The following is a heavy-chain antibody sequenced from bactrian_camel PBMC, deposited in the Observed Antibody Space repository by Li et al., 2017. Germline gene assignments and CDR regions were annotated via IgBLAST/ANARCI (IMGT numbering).Heavy chain of an antibody. J-gene: IGHJ6*01. Sequence: VQLVESGGGSGQAGGSLRLSWAASGYTFRRGCMGWCCQAPGKEREGVASIYSGGGSQYYADSVKGRFTISRDNAKNKVYLQMNSLKSEDTALFYCGTGRTSGFRYWGQGTQVTVS. D-gene: IGHD7*01. CDR1: GYTFRRGC. CDR2: IYSGGGSQ. V-gene: IGHV3S1*01. CDR3: GTGRTSGFRY.